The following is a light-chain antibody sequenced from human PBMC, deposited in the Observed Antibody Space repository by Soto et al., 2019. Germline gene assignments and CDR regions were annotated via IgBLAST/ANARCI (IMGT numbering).Light chain of an antibody. CDR3: QQYYSYPRT. CDR2: AAS. V-gene: IGKV1-8*01. CDR1: QGISSY. J-gene: IGKJ1*01. Sequence: IRMPQSPSSLSASTGDRVTITCLASQGISSYLAWYQQKPGKAPKLLIYAASTLQSGVPSRFSGSGSGTDFTLTISCLQSEDFATYYCQQYYSYPRTFGQGTKVDI.